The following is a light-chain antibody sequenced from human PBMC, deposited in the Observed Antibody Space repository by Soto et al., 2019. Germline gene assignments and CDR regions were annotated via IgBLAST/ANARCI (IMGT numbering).Light chain of an antibody. J-gene: IGKJ5*01. CDR2: AAS. Sequence: HLTQSPSSLSASVGDRVTITCRASQGISSYFAWYQQQPGTAPKLLIYAASTLQTGVPTRFSGSGSGTDFALTISSHQPEDFATYYCHPLGSYPFSCGQGMRLEIK. V-gene: IGKV1-9*01. CDR1: QGISSY. CDR3: HPLGSYPFS.